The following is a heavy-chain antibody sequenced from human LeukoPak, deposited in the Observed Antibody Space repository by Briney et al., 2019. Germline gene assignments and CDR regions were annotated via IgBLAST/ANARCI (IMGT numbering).Heavy chain of an antibody. Sequence: GGSLRLSCAASGFTFDDYGMSWVRQAPGKGLEWVSGINWNGGSTGYADSVKGRFTISRDNAKNSLYLQMNSLRAEDTALYYCARGRFSTNYGLMDVWGKGTTVTVSS. CDR3: ARGRFSTNYGLMDV. V-gene: IGHV3-20*04. D-gene: IGHD3-3*01. CDR2: INWNGGST. J-gene: IGHJ6*03. CDR1: GFTFDDYG.